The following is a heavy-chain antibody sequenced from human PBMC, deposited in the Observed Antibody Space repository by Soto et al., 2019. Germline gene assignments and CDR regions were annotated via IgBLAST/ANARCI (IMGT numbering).Heavy chain of an antibody. J-gene: IGHJ4*02. V-gene: IGHV3-48*01. CDR3: ARDSSCSSTSCLFSGVNRNDD. D-gene: IGHD2-2*01. CDR2: ISSSSSTI. Sequence: PGGSLRLSCAASGFTFSSYSMNWVRQAPGKGLEWVSYISSSSSTIYYADSVKGRFTISRDNAKNSLYLQMNSLRAEDTAVYYCARDSSCSSTSCLFSGVNRNDDWGQGTLVTVSS. CDR1: GFTFSSYS.